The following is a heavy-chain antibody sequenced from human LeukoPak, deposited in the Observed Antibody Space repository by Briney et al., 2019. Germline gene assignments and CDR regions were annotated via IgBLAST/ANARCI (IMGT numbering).Heavy chain of an antibody. J-gene: IGHJ4*02. V-gene: IGHV3-23*01. D-gene: IGHD6-6*01. CDR1: GFTLSSYA. CDR2: ISGSGGST. CDR3: AKVTAISSLDYFDY. Sequence: PVGTLRLSCAASGFTLSSYAMSWVRQAPGKGLEWVSAISGSGGSTYYAESVKGRFTISRDNSKNTLYLQMNSLRAEDTAVYYCAKVTAISSLDYFDYWGQGTLVTVSS.